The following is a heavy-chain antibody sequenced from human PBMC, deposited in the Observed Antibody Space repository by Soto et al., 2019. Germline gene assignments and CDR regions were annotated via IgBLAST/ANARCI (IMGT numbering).Heavy chain of an antibody. D-gene: IGHD3-22*01. V-gene: IGHV1-3*01. CDR2: INAGNGNT. Sequence: QVPLVQSGAEVKKPGASVKVSCKASGYTFTSYAMHWVRQAPGQRLEWMGWINAGNGNTKYSQKFQGRVTITRDTSASTAYMELSSLRSEDTAVYYCARVPSSYYDSSGYYYSGAFDIWGQGTMVTVSS. CDR3: ARVPSSYYDSSGYYYSGAFDI. CDR1: GYTFTSYA. J-gene: IGHJ3*02.